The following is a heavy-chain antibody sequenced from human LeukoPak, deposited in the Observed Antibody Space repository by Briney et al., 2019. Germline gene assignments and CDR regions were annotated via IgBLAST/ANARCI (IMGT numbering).Heavy chain of an antibody. V-gene: IGHV3-48*02. CDR3: ARAMRSGYDY. J-gene: IGHJ4*02. D-gene: IGHD5-12*01. Sequence: PGGSLRLSCAASGFTFSSYSMNWVRQAPGKGLEWVSYISSSSDSIYYADSVKGRFTISRDNAENSLYLQMNSLRDEDTAVYYCARAMRSGYDYWGQGTLVTVSS. CDR1: GFTFSSYS. CDR2: ISSSSDSI.